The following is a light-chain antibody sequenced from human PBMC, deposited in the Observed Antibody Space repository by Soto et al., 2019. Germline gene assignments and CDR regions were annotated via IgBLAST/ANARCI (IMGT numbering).Light chain of an antibody. J-gene: IGLJ2*01. V-gene: IGLV1-40*01. Sequence: QSVLTQPPSVSGAPGQRVTISCTGSSSSIGAGYDVHWYQQLPGTAPKLLIYGDSNRPSGVPDRFSGPKSGTSASLAITGLQAEDEADYYCQSYDTSLSGSRVFGGGTKLTVL. CDR2: GDS. CDR1: SSSIGAGYD. CDR3: QSYDTSLSGSRV.